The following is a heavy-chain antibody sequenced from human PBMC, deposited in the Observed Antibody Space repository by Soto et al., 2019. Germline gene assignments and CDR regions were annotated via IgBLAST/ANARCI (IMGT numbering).Heavy chain of an antibody. J-gene: IGHJ4*02. CDR2: IIPIFATV. V-gene: IGHV1-69*01. CDR3: ARGGRGYSSAPRYYFDY. CDR1: GGSFSSNP. Sequence: QVQLVQSGSEVKKPGSSVKVSCKASGGSFSSNPISWVRQAPGQGLEWMAGIIPIFATVHYAQKFQGRVTITAAESTSTAYMELNSLRSEDTAVYFCARGGRGYSSAPRYYFDYWGQGTLVTVSS. D-gene: IGHD5-18*01.